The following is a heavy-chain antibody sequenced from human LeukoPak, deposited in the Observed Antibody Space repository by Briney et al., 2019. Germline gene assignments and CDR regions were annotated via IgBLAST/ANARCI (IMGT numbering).Heavy chain of an antibody. D-gene: IGHD6-19*01. CDR3: ARGLRIAVAGNIDY. CDR1: GFTFSSYA. V-gene: IGHV3-23*01. J-gene: IGHJ4*02. Sequence: GGSLRLSCAASGFTFSSYAMSWVRQAPGKGLEWVSAISGSGGSTYYADSVKGRFIISRDNTKNTLYLQMNSLRAEDTAVYYCARGLRIAVAGNIDYWGQGTLVTVSS. CDR2: ISGSGGST.